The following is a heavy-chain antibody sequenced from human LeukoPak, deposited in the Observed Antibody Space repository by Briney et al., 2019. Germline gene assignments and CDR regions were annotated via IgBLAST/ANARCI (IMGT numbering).Heavy chain of an antibody. CDR1: GYTFTGYY. CDR2: INPSGDST. J-gene: IGHJ4*02. V-gene: IGHV1-46*01. Sequence: ASVKVSCKASGYTFTGYYMHWVRQAPGQGLAWMGMINPSGDSTTYAQKFQDRVTMTRDTSTSTVYMELSSLLSDDTAMYYCATSLWPLDYWGQGTLVTVSS. D-gene: IGHD3-16*01. CDR3: ATSLWPLDY.